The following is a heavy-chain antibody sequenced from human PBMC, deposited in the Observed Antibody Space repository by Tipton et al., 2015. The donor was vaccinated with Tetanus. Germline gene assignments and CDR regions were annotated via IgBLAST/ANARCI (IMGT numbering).Heavy chain of an antibody. CDR2: ISAYNGYT. CDR3: ARSYPYYYDSGDYLPPAFGF. V-gene: IGHV1-18*01. D-gene: IGHD3-22*01. J-gene: IGHJ4*02. Sequence: QLVQSGAEVKKPGASVKGSCKASGYTFTSYGISWVRHAPGQGLEWMGWISAYNGYTNYAQKLQGRVTMTTDTSTSTAYMVQSSLRSADTAVYYCARSYPYYYDSGDYLPPAFGFWGQGALLTVSS. CDR1: GYTFTSYG.